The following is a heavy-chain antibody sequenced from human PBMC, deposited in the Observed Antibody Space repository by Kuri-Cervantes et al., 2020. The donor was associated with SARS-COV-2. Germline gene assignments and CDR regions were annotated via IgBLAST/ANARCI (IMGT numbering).Heavy chain of an antibody. V-gene: IGHV1-46*01. CDR3: ARDMKLRFLEWLPHLDAFDI. CDR2: INPSGGST. Sequence: ASVKVSCKASGYTFTSYYMHWVRQAPGQGLEWMGIINPSGGSTSYAQKLQGRVTMTTDTSTSTAYMELRSLRSDDTAVYYCARDMKLRFLEWLPHLDAFDIWGQGTMVTVSS. D-gene: IGHD3-3*01. CDR1: GYTFTSYY. J-gene: IGHJ3*02.